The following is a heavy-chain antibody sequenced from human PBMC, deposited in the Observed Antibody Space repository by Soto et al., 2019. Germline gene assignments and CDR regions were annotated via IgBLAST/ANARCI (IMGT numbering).Heavy chain of an antibody. J-gene: IGHJ6*02. Sequence: SETLSLTCAVSGGSISSSNWWSWVRQPPGKGLEWIGEIYHSGSTNYNPSLKSRVTISVDKSKNQFSLKLSSVTAADTAVYYCARISGSYYYGMDVWGQGTTVTVSS. D-gene: IGHD1-26*01. CDR1: GGSISSSNW. CDR2: IYHSGST. CDR3: ARISGSYYYGMDV. V-gene: IGHV4-4*02.